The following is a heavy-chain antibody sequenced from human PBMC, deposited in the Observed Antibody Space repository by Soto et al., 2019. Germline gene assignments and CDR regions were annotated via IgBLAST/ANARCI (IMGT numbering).Heavy chain of an antibody. V-gene: IGHV3-30*18. D-gene: IGHD6-6*01. J-gene: IGHJ5*02. CDR2: ISYDGSNK. Sequence: LRLSCAASGFTFSSYGMHWVRQAPGKGLEWVAVISYDGSNKYYADSVKGRFTISRDNSKNTLYLQMNSLRAEDTAVYYCAKAYSSSPVGFDPWGQGTLVTVSS. CDR3: AKAYSSSPVGFDP. CDR1: GFTFSSYG.